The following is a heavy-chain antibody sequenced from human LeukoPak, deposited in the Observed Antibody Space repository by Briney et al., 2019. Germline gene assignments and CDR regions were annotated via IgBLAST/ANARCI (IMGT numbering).Heavy chain of an antibody. CDR1: GFTFSSYW. D-gene: IGHD3-9*01. J-gene: IGHJ4*02. Sequence: TGGSLRLSCAASGFTFSSYWMSWVRQAPGKGLEWVSVISGRGDRTYYADSVKGRFTISRDNSKNTLYLQMNSLRAEDTAVYYCANRPGNHDILTQYYFDFWGQGTLVTVSS. CDR3: ANRPGNHDILTQYYFDF. V-gene: IGHV3-23*01. CDR2: ISGRGDRT.